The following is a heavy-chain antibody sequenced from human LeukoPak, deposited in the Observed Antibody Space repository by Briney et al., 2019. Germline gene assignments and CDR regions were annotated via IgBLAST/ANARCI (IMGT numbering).Heavy chain of an antibody. V-gene: IGHV3-21*04. Sequence: PGGSLRLSCATSGFIFSNYAVNWVRQAPGKGLEWVSSISSSSSYIYYADSVKGRFTISRDNAKNSLYLQMNSLRAEDTAVYYCARDFITYYYDSSGYYFGGNLDYWGQGTLVTVSS. J-gene: IGHJ4*02. CDR1: GFIFSNYA. CDR3: ARDFITYYYDSSGYYFGGNLDY. CDR2: ISSSSSYI. D-gene: IGHD3-22*01.